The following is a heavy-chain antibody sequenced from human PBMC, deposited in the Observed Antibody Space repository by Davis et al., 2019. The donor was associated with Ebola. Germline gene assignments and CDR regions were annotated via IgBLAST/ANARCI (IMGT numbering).Heavy chain of an antibody. D-gene: IGHD2-2*01. V-gene: IGHV1-18*01. Sequence: ASVKVSCKASGYTFTSYGISWVRQAPGQGLEWMGWISAYNGNTNYAQKFQGRVTITRDTSASTAYMELSSLRSEDTAVYYCAREEDQLLFFYYYGMDVWGQGTTVTVSS. CDR1: GYTFTSYG. CDR2: ISAYNGNT. CDR3: AREEDQLLFFYYYGMDV. J-gene: IGHJ6*02.